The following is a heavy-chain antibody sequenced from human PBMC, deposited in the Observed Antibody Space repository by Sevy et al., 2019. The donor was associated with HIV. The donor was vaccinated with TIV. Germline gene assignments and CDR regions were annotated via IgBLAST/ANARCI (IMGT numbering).Heavy chain of an antibody. D-gene: IGHD5-18*01. V-gene: IGHV3-53*01. CDR1: GFTVSSNY. J-gene: IGHJ3*02. CDR3: ARVGYQTLRCAFDI. CDR2: IYSGGST. Sequence: GGSLRLSCAASGFTVSSNYMSWVRQAPGKGLEWVSVIYSGGSTYYADSVKGRFTISRDNSKNTLYLQMNSLRAEDTAVYYCARVGYQTLRCAFDIWGQGTMVTVSS.